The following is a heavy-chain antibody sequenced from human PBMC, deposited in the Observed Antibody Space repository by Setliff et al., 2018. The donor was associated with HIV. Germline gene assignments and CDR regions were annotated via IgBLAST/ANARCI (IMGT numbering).Heavy chain of an antibody. J-gene: IGHJ5*02. CDR3: AKHDFGEGSCFDP. CDR1: DQFISDGYY. Sequence: SETLSLTCTVSDQFISDGYYWGWIRQPPGKGLEWIGSVYHSGKAYYNPSLKSRVTMSADTSKNQISLMLRSMTAADTAVYYCAKHDFGEGSCFDPWGQGSLVTVSS. D-gene: IGHD3-16*01. CDR2: VYHSGKA. V-gene: IGHV4-38-2*02.